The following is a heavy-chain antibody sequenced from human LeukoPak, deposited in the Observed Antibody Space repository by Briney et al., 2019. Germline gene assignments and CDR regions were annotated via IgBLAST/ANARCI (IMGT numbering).Heavy chain of an antibody. J-gene: IGHJ4*02. CDR2: IISSGGSS. D-gene: IGHD3-10*01. CDR3: AGGAYGSAFYY. Sequence: GGSLRLSCAASGFTFSGYTMNWVRQAPGKGLEWVSSIISSGGSSYYTDSVKGRFTISKDNAKTSLYLQMNGRRDGNTALYYWAGGAYGSAFYYWGQGTLVTVSS. V-gene: IGHV3-48*02. CDR1: GFTFSGYT.